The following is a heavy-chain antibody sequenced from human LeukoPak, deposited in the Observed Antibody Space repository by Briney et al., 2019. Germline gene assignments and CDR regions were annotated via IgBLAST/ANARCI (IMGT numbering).Heavy chain of an antibody. V-gene: IGHV3-23*01. CDR3: ASAVATVEAPHYSYAMDV. Sequence: GGSLRLSCAASKFAFSSYAMSWVRQAPGKGLEWVSAISGGGGNTYYADSVKGRFTISRDNSKNTLYLQMNSLRAEDTAVYYCASAVATVEAPHYSYAMDVWGRGTTVTVSS. J-gene: IGHJ6*02. CDR2: ISGGGGNT. CDR1: KFAFSSYA. D-gene: IGHD4-23*01.